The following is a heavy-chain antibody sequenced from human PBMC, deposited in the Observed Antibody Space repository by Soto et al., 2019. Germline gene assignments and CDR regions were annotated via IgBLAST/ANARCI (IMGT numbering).Heavy chain of an antibody. Sequence: ASVKVSCKASGYTFTSYGISWVRQAPGQGLEWMGWISAYNGNTNYAQKLQGRVTMTTDTSTSTAYMEMRSLRSDGTAVYYCARRYNWNDPSGAFDIWGQGTMVTVSS. CDR3: ARRYNWNDPSGAFDI. CDR2: ISAYNGNT. V-gene: IGHV1-18*01. D-gene: IGHD1-1*01. CDR1: GYTFTSYG. J-gene: IGHJ3*02.